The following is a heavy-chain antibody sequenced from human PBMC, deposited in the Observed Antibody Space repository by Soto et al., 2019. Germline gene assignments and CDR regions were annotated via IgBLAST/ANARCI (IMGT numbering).Heavy chain of an antibody. V-gene: IGHV3-74*01. CDR3: ARVSDDPFYYYYGMDV. Sequence: GSLRLSCAASGFTFSSYWMHWVRQAPGKGLVWVSRINSDGSSTSYADSVKGRFTISRDNAKNTLYLQMNSLRAEDTAVYYCARVSDDPFYYYYGMDVWGQGTTVTVSS. D-gene: IGHD1-1*01. J-gene: IGHJ6*02. CDR1: GFTFSSYW. CDR2: INSDGSST.